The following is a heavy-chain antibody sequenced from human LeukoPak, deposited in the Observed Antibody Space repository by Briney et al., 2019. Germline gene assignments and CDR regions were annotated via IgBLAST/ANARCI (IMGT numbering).Heavy chain of an antibody. V-gene: IGHV1-18*01. J-gene: IGHJ6*02. CDR1: GYTFTSYG. D-gene: IGHD3-3*01. Sequence: GASVKVSCKASGYTFTSYGISWVRQAPGQGLERMGWISAYNGNTNYAQKLQGRVTMTTDTSTSTAYMELRSLRSDDTAVYYCAREPLRFLEWLRARDYGMDVWGQGTTVTVSS. CDR3: AREPLRFLEWLRARDYGMDV. CDR2: ISAYNGNT.